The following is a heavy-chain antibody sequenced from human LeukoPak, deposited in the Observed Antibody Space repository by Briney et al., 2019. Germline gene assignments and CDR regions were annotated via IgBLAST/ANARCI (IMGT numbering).Heavy chain of an antibody. CDR1: GFTFSSYW. D-gene: IGHD6-13*01. Sequence: PGGSLRLSCAASGFTFSSYWMTWVRQAPGKGLEWVANIKQDGSEKYYVDSVKGRFTISRDNAKNSLYLQMNSLRAEDTALYYCAKTAGIAAAGTLDYWGQGTLVTVSS. CDR2: IKQDGSEK. J-gene: IGHJ4*02. CDR3: AKTAGIAAAGTLDY. V-gene: IGHV3-7*03.